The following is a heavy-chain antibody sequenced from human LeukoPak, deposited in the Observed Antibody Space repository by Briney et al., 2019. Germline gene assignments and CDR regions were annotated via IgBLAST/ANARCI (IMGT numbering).Heavy chain of an antibody. J-gene: IGHJ4*02. CDR1: GYTFTGYY. Sequence: GASVKVSCKASGYTFTGYYMHWVRQAPGQGLEWMGWINPNSGGTNYAQKFQGRFTMTRDTSISTAYMELSRLRSDDTAVYYCARVQGYCSSTSCYPDTNFDYWGQGTLVTVSS. CDR3: ARVQGYCSSTSCYPDTNFDY. D-gene: IGHD2-2*01. CDR2: INPNSGGT. V-gene: IGHV1-2*02.